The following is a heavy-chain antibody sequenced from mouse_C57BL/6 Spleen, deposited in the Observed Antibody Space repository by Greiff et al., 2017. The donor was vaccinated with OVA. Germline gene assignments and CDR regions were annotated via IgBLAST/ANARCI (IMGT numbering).Heavy chain of an antibody. V-gene: IGHV1-7*01. CDR3: ARWGLRRDYYAMDY. CDR1: GYTFTSYW. CDR2: INPSSGYT. J-gene: IGHJ4*01. D-gene: IGHD2-4*01. Sequence: QVQLQQSGAELAKPGASVKLSCKASGYTFTSYWMHWVKQRPGQGLEWIGYINPSSGYTKYNQKFKDKATLTADTSSSTAYMQLSSLTSEDSAVYYCARWGLRRDYYAMDYWGQGTSVTVSS.